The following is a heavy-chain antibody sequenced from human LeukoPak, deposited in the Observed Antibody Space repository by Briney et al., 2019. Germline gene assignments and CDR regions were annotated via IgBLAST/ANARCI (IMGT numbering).Heavy chain of an antibody. J-gene: IGHJ4*02. Sequence: GGSLRLSCAASGFIFSNYAMHWVRQAPGKGLEYVSGISNGGSTYSANSVQGRFTISRDNSKNTLYLQMNSLRAEDTAVYYCAKGLGYCSSTSCYALATSPFDYWGQGTLVTVSS. CDR1: GFIFSNYA. V-gene: IGHV3-64*01. D-gene: IGHD2-2*01. CDR2: ISNGGST. CDR3: AKGLGYCSSTSCYALATSPFDY.